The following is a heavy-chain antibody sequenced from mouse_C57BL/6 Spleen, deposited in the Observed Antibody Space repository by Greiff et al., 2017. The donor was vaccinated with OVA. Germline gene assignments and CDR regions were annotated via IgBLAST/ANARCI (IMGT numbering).Heavy chain of an antibody. J-gene: IGHJ2*01. V-gene: IGHV1-69*01. CDR2: IDPSDSYT. CDR1: GYTFTSYW. CDR3: ARDGPFDY. Sequence: QVQLKQPGAELVMPGASVKLSCKASGYTFTSYWMHWVKQRPGQGLEWIGEIDPSDSYTNYNQKFKGKSTLTVDKSSSTAYMQLSSLTSEDSAVYYCARDGPFDYWGQGTTLTVSS. D-gene: IGHD1-1*01.